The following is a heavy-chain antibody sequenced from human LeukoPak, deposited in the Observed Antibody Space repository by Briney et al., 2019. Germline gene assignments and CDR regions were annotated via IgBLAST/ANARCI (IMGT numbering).Heavy chain of an antibody. J-gene: IGHJ4*02. V-gene: IGHV4-34*01. CDR2: INHSGST. D-gene: IGHD3-22*01. CDR1: GGSFSGYY. Sequence: SETLSLTCAVYGGSFSGYYWSWIRQLPGKRLEWIGEINHSGSTNYNPSLKSRVTISVDTSKNQFSLKLSSVTAADTAVYYCARSIGDSSGYFRYWGQGTLVTVSS. CDR3: ARSIGDSSGYFRY.